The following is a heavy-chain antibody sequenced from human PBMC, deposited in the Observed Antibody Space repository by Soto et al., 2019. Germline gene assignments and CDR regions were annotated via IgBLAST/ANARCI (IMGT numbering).Heavy chain of an antibody. CDR3: ARGSGLAPATPPYYYYYYGMDV. CDR2: IYFSGST. J-gene: IGHJ6*02. Sequence: SETLSLTCTVSGGSISSGGYYWSWIRQHPGKGLEWIGYIYFSGSTNYNPSLKSRVTISVDTSKNQFSLKLSSVTAADTAVYYCARGSGLAPATPPYYYYYYGMDVWGQGTTVTVS. V-gene: IGHV4-61*08. CDR1: GGSISSGGYY. D-gene: IGHD2-2*01.